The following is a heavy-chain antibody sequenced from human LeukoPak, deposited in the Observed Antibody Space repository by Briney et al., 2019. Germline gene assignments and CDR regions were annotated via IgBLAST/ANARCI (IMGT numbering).Heavy chain of an antibody. V-gene: IGHV3-7*04. Sequence: GGSLRLSCAASGFTFSSYWMSWVRQAPGKGLEWVANIKQDGREKYYVDSVKGRLTISRDNAKNSLFLQMNSLRAEETAVYYCARGEYYYDGGYWGQGTLVTVSS. CDR2: IKQDGREK. D-gene: IGHD3-22*01. CDR1: GFTFSSYW. J-gene: IGHJ4*02. CDR3: ARGEYYYDGGY.